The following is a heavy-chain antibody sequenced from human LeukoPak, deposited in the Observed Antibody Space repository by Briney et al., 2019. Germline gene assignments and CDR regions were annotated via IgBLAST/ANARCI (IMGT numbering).Heavy chain of an antibody. CDR1: GYTFTGYH. D-gene: IGHD5-12*01. J-gene: IGHJ4*02. V-gene: IGHV1-46*01. CDR2: MNPSGGST. CDR3: ARVLGAYSDYEGLKY. Sequence: ASVKVSCKASGYTFTGYHMHWVRQAPGQGLEWMGIMNPSGGSTNYAQKFHGRVMMTRDTSTSTVYMELSSLRSEDTAVYYCARVLGAYSDYEGLKYWGQGTLVTVSS.